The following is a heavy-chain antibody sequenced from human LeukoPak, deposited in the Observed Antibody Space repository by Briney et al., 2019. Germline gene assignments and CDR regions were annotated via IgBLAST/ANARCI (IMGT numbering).Heavy chain of an antibody. J-gene: IGHJ3*02. CDR2: IIPIFGTA. CDR3: ARGDYYGSGSYAYAFDI. V-gene: IGHV1-69*06. Sequence: ASVKVSCKASGGTFSSYAISWVRQAPGQGPEWMGGIIPIFGTANYAQKFQGRVTITADKSTSTAYMELSSLRSEDTAVYYCARGDYYGSGSYAYAFDIWGQGTMVTVSS. D-gene: IGHD3-10*01. CDR1: GGTFSSYA.